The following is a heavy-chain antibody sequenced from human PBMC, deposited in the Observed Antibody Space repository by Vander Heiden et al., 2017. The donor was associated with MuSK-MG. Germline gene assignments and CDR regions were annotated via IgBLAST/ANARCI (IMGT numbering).Heavy chain of an antibody. D-gene: IGHD6-13*01. CDR1: GGSFSGYY. Sequence: QVQLQQCGAGLLKPSETLSLTCAVYGGSFSGYYCSWIRQPPGKGLEWIGEINHSGSTKYNPPLKRRVTITVDTSKNQFSLKVISGTAADTAVYYCARRPYVYSSSWQNWFDPWGQGTLVTVSS. CDR3: ARRPYVYSSSWQNWFDP. J-gene: IGHJ5*02. V-gene: IGHV4-34*01. CDR2: INHSGST.